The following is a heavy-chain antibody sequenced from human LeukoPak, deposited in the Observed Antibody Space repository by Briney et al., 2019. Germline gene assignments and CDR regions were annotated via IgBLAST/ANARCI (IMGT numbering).Heavy chain of an antibody. V-gene: IGHV4-38-2*02. D-gene: IGHD3-16*01. CDR1: GYSISSAYY. CDR3: ARDRDWGSRRGGPFDY. J-gene: IGHJ4*02. CDR2: IFHSGST. Sequence: PSETLSLTCTVSGYSISSAYYWGWIRQPPGKGLEWIGSIFHSGSTYYNPSLKSRVTISVDTSKNQFSLKLSSVTAADTAVYYCARDRDWGSRRGGPFDYWGQGTLVTVSS.